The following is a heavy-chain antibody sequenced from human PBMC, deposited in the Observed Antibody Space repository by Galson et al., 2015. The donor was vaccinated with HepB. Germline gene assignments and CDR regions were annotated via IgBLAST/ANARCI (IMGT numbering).Heavy chain of an antibody. CDR1: GGSISSYY. Sequence: ETLSLTCTVSGGSISSYYWSWIRQPPGKGLEWLGYIYYSGSTNYNPSLKSRVTISVDTSKNQFSLKLSSVTAADTAVYYCARVRGYGDSYGMDVWGQGTTVTVSS. D-gene: IGHD4-17*01. CDR2: IYYSGST. V-gene: IGHV4-59*01. CDR3: ARVRGYGDSYGMDV. J-gene: IGHJ6*02.